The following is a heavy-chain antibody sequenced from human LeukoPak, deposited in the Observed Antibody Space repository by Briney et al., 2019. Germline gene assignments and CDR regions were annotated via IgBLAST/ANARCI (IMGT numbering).Heavy chain of an antibody. CDR3: TRGDSSSKIDY. V-gene: IGHV3-7*01. CDR2: IKEDGSEK. Sequence: GSLRLSCAASGFTFRGYWMSWVRQASGKGLEWVANIKEDGSEKYYVDSVKGRFTISRDNAKNSLNLQMDSLRVEDTAVYYCTRGDSSSKIDYWGQGTLVTVSS. D-gene: IGHD6-6*01. CDR1: GFTFRGYW. J-gene: IGHJ4*02.